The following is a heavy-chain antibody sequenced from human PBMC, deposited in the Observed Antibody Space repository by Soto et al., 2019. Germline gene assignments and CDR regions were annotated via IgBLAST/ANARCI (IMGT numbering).Heavy chain of an antibody. V-gene: IGHV1-18*01. CDR1: DYTFASYG. CDR3: AREYPYAPGPWY. Sequence: ASVKVSRKASDYTFASYGISWVRQAPGQGLQWMGWISAYNGNTNYAQKLQGRVTMTTDTPTSTAYRELRSLRFDDTAVYYCAREYPYAPGPWYRGQGPLVPASP. J-gene: IGHJ4*02. CDR2: ISAYNGNT. D-gene: IGHD3-10*01.